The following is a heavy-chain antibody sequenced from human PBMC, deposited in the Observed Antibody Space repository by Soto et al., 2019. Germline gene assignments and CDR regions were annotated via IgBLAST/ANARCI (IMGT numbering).Heavy chain of an antibody. Sequence: PSETLSLTCTVSGDSMSSGAYYWNWIRQHPGKGLEWIGYTYYSGNTYYNPSLKSRIVIPVDTSKNQFSLNLGSVTAADTAIYYCASSYSGYLDNWGRGALVTVSS. CDR3: ASSYSGYLDN. V-gene: IGHV4-31*03. CDR1: GDSMSSGAYY. D-gene: IGHD3-22*01. J-gene: IGHJ4*02. CDR2: TYYSGNT.